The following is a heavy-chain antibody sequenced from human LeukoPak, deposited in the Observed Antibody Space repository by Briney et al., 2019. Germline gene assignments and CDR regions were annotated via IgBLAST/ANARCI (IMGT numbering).Heavy chain of an antibody. CDR3: ARRLESGGYNWFDP. CDR1: GGSISSGGYY. Sequence: SQTLSLTCTVSGGSISSGGYYWSWIRQHPGKGLEWIGYIYYSGSTYYNPSLKSRVTISVDTSKNQFSLKLSSVTAADTAVYYCARRLESGGYNWFDPWGQGTLVTVSS. CDR2: IYYSGST. D-gene: IGHD3-10*01. J-gene: IGHJ5*02. V-gene: IGHV4-31*03.